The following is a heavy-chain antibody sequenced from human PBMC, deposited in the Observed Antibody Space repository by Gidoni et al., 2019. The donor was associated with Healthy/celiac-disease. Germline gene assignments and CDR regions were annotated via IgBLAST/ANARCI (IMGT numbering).Heavy chain of an antibody. D-gene: IGHD1-26*01. Sequence: QVQLVESGGGVVQPGRSLRLSCAASGFTFSSYGMHWVRQAPGKGLEWVAVIWYDGSNKYYADSVKGRFTISRDNSKNTLYLQMNSLRAEDTAVYYCAREEKWELLDAFDIWGQGTMVTVSS. CDR1: GFTFSSYG. V-gene: IGHV3-33*01. J-gene: IGHJ3*02. CDR3: AREEKWELLDAFDI. CDR2: IWYDGSNK.